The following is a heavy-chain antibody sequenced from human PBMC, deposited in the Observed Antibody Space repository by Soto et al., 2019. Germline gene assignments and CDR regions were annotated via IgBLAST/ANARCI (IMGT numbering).Heavy chain of an antibody. D-gene: IGHD6-13*01. V-gene: IGHV3-11*01. CDR3: ARDEGGSSWYRLDALDI. CDR2: ISSSGSTI. Sequence: QVQLVESGGGLVKPGGSLRISCAASGFTFRDYYMSWIRQAPGKGLEWVSYISSSGSTIYYADSVKGRFTITRDNAKNSLYLQMNSLRAEDTAVYYCARDEGGSSWYRLDALDIWGQGTMVTVSS. J-gene: IGHJ3*02. CDR1: GFTFRDYY.